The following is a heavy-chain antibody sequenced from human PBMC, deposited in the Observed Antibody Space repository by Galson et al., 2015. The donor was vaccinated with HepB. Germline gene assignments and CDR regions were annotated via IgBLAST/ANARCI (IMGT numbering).Heavy chain of an antibody. CDR1: EFTFTDSY. V-gene: IGHV3-11*06. CDR3: ARLTSAARLTGAYFFDY. J-gene: IGHJ4*02. Sequence: SLRLSCAASEFTFTDSYMSWIRQAPGKGLELVSHISSSGSYIKYADSVKGRFTISRDNAKNSLYLQMNSLRAEDTAVYYCARLTSAARLTGAYFFDYWGLGTLVTVSS. CDR2: ISSSGSYI. D-gene: IGHD1-1*01.